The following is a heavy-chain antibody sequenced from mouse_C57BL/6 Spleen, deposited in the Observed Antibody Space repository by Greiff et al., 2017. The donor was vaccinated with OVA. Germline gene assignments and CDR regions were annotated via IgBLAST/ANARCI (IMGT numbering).Heavy chain of an antibody. Sequence: VQLQQSGPELVKPGASVKISCKASGYAFTSSWMNWVKQRPGKGLEWIGRIYPGDGDTNYNGKFKGKATLTADKSSSTAYMQLSSLTSEDSAVYFCASSNLREYYFDYWGKGTTLTVAS. D-gene: IGHD1-1*01. J-gene: IGHJ2*01. V-gene: IGHV1-82*01. CDR1: GYAFTSSW. CDR2: IYPGDGDT. CDR3: ASSNLREYYFDY.